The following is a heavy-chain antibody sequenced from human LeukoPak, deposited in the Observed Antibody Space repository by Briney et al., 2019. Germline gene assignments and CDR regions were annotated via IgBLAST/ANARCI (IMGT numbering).Heavy chain of an antibody. Sequence: SETLSLTCAVYGVSFSGYYWSWVRQPPGKGLEWIGEIYHSGSTNYNPSLKSRVTISVDKSKNQFSLKLSSVTAADTAVYYCARVYRGSIRRKNTGYYYYYYMDVWGKGTTVTVSS. V-gene: IGHV4-34*01. CDR3: ARVYRGSIRRKNTGYYYYYYMDV. D-gene: IGHD6-13*01. CDR1: GVSFSGYY. CDR2: IYHSGST. J-gene: IGHJ6*03.